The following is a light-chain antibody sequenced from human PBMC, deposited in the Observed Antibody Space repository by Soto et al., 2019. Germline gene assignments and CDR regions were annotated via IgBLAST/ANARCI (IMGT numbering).Light chain of an antibody. J-gene: IGKJ1*01. CDR2: GAS. Sequence: EIVMTQSPGTLSVSPVVRATLSVRASQSISDTLAWYQQKPVQAPRLLIHGASTRATGFPARFSGSGSGTDFTLTITSLEPEDFAVYYCQQRRNWPRTFGQGTKVDI. CDR1: QSISDT. CDR3: QQRRNWPRT. V-gene: IGKV3-15*01.